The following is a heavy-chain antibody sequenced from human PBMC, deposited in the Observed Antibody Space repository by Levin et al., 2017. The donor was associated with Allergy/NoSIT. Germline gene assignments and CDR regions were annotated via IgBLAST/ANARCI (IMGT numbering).Heavy chain of an antibody. CDR3: ARDPWVTWEYYGLDG. CDR2: IGGSSSTI. CDR1: GFTFGPFW. D-gene: IGHD1-26*01. J-gene: IGHJ6*02. V-gene: IGHV3-48*04. Sequence: SCAASGFTFGPFWMNWVRQAPGKGLEWVSYIGGSSSTIYYADSVKGRFIISRDNAKKSLYLQMNSLRAEDTAVYYCARDPWVTWEYYGLDGWGQGTTVTVSS.